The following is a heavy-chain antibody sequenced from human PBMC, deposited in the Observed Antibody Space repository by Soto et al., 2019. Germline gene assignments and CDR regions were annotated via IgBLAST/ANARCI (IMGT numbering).Heavy chain of an antibody. CDR2: ISVGGGSI. V-gene: IGHV3-48*02. Sequence: EVQLVESGGGLVQPGGSLRVSCVASGFTFSSYALNWVRQAPGTGLEWVSYISVGGGSIFYADSVKGRFTISIGDATNSLYLQMNPLRDEDTAVYNCVRAQRWAFDFWGQGTMVTVSS. CDR3: VRAQRWAFDF. J-gene: IGHJ3*01. CDR1: GFTFSSYA. D-gene: IGHD2-15*01.